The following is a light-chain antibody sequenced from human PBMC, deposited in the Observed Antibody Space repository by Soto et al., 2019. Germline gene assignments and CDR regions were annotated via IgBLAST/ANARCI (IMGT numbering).Light chain of an antibody. CDR3: QQYGALPPT. J-gene: IGKJ4*01. Sequence: EIVLTQFPGALSLSPGERVTLSCRASQTVSNTSLAWYQQKSGQAPKFLIYGASNRATGIPDRFSGSGSGTDFTLTISRPEPEDFAVYYCQQYGALPPTFGGGTKVEIK. CDR2: GAS. V-gene: IGKV3-20*01. CDR1: QTVSNTS.